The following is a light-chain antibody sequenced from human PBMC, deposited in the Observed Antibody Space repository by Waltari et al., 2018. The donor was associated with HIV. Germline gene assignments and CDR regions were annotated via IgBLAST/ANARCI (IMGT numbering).Light chain of an antibody. V-gene: IGLV2-14*01. CDR2: DVS. CDR1: SSDVGGYKY. CDR3: SSYTSSSTYV. Sequence: QSALTQPASVSGSPGQSITISCTGTSSDVGGYKYVSWYQQHPGKAPKLMIYDVSKRPSGVSNRFSVSKSGNTASLTISGLQAEDEADYYCSSYTSSSTYVFGTGTKVTVL. J-gene: IGLJ1*01.